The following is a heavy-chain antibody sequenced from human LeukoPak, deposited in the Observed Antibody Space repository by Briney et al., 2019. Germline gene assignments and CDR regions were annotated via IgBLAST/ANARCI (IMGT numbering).Heavy chain of an antibody. CDR1: GGTLISYA. CDR3: ARGRVYYYDSSGYYVYFQH. V-gene: IGHV1-69*05. D-gene: IGHD3-22*01. Sequence: SVKVSCKASGGTLISYAISWVRQAPGQGLEWMGGIIPIFGTANYAQKFQGRVTITTDESTSTAYMELSSLRSEDTAVYYCARGRVYYYDSSGYYVYFQHWGQGTLVTVSS. J-gene: IGHJ1*01. CDR2: IIPIFGTA.